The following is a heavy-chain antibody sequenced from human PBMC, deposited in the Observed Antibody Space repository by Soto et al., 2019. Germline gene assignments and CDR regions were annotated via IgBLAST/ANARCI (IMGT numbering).Heavy chain of an antibody. D-gene: IGHD2-2*02. V-gene: IGHV4-34*01. J-gene: IGHJ5*02. CDR2: INHSGST. CDR1: GGSFSGYY. CDR3: ARGGQLLYGP. Sequence: PSETLSLTCAVYGGSFSGYYWSWIRQPPGEGLEWIGEINHSGSTNYNPSLKSRVTISVDTSKNQFSLKLSSVTAADTAVYYCARGGQLLYGPWGQGTLVTVSS.